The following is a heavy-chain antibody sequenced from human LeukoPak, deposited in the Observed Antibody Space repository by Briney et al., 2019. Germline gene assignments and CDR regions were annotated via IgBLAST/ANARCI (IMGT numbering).Heavy chain of an antibody. CDR3: ARDDSSGWYSGYYYYGMDV. V-gene: IGHV1-2*02. D-gene: IGHD6-19*01. CDR1: GYTFTGYY. Sequence: ASVTVSCKASGYTFTGYYMHWVRQAPGQGLEWMGWINPNSGGTNYAQKFQGRVTMTRDTSISTAYMELSRLRSDDTAVYYCARDDSSGWYSGYYYYGMDVWGQGTTVTVSS. CDR2: INPNSGGT. J-gene: IGHJ6*02.